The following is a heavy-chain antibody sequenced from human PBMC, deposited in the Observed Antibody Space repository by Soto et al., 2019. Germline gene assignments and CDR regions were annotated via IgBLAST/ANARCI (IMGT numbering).Heavy chain of an antibody. Sequence: QVQLVQSGAEVKKPGSSVKVSCKASGGTFSSYAISWVRQAPGQGLEWMGGIIPIFGTANYAQKFQGRVTITADESTSTAYMELSSLRSEDSAVYYCARSPYYYVSSGYYPIDYWGQGTLVTVSS. CDR3: ARSPYYYVSSGYYPIDY. D-gene: IGHD3-22*01. J-gene: IGHJ4*02. V-gene: IGHV1-69*01. CDR1: GGTFSSYA. CDR2: IIPIFGTA.